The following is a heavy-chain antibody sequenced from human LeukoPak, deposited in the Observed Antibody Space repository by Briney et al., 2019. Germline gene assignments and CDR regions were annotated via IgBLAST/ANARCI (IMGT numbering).Heavy chain of an antibody. Sequence: SETLSLTCAVSGYSISSSNWWGWIRQPPGKGLEWIGYIYYSGSTNYNPSLKSRVTMSVDTSKNQFSLKLSSVTAADTAVYYCASPSIAAAGSDDYWGQGTLVTVTS. CDR1: GYSISSSNW. V-gene: IGHV4-28*01. J-gene: IGHJ4*02. CDR3: ASPSIAAAGSDDY. CDR2: IYYSGST. D-gene: IGHD6-13*01.